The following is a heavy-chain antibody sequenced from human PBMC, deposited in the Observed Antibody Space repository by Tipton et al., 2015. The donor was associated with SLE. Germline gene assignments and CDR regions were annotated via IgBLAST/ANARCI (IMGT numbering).Heavy chain of an antibody. J-gene: IGHJ3*02. CDR3: AREEENDFWSGGDAFDI. CDR1: GFTFSSYA. CDR2: IYYSGST. V-gene: IGHV4-31*02. Sequence: LRLSCAASGFTFSSYAMSWVRQHPGKGLEWIGYIYYSGSTYYNPSLKSRVTISVDTSKNQFSLKLSTVTAADTAVYYCAREEENDFWSGGDAFDIWGQGTMVTVSS. D-gene: IGHD3-3*01.